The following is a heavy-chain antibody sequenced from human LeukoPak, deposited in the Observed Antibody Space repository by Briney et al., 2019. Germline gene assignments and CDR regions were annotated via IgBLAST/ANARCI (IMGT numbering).Heavy chain of an antibody. CDR3: AREGDIVVVAAAHLDY. J-gene: IGHJ4*02. Sequence: SVKVSCTASGGTFSSYAISWVRQAPGQGLEWMGGIIPIFGTANYAQKFQGRVTITADKSTSTAYMGLSSLRSEDTAVYYCAREGDIVVVAAAHLDYWGQGTLVTVSS. V-gene: IGHV1-69*06. D-gene: IGHD2-2*01. CDR1: GGTFSSYA. CDR2: IIPIFGTA.